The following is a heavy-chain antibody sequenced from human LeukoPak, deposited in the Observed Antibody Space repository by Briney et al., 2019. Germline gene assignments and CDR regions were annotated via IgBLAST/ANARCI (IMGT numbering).Heavy chain of an antibody. CDR2: ISTSSGYI. V-gene: IGHV3-21*06. CDR3: VRGKKPGWDMSYFDY. D-gene: IGHD1-14*01. Sequence: GGCLRLSYAASRFNFNSFVMGWVRQPPGKGLEWVSSISTSSGYIFYADSLKGRVTISRDNAKNSLYLQMNSLRAEDTAVYYCVRGKKPGWDMSYFDYWGQGILVTVSS. CDR1: RFNFNSFV. J-gene: IGHJ4*02.